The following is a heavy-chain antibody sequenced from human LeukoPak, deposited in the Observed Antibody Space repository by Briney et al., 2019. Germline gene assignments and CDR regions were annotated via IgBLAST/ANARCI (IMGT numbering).Heavy chain of an antibody. CDR1: GFTYSNAW. J-gene: IGHJ4*02. CDR3: TTVHYDFWSGYPD. D-gene: IGHD3-3*01. CDR2: IKSKTDGGTT. V-gene: IGHV3-15*01. Sequence: GGSLRLSCAASGFTYSNAWMSWVRQAPGKGLEWVGRIKSKTDGGTTDYAAPVKGRFTISRDNSKNTLYLQMNSLKTEDTAVYYCTTVHYDFWSGYPDWGQGTLVTVSS.